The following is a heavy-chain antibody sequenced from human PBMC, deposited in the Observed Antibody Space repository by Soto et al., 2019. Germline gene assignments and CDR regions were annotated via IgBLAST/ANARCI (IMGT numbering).Heavy chain of an antibody. J-gene: IGHJ4*02. V-gene: IGHV4-30-2*01. CDR2: IHQTGIT. CDR1: GASISSVGYS. Sequence: SETLSLTCAVSGASISSVGYSWSWIRQPPGKGLEWIGYIHQTGITYYNPSLKSRVTISLDRSNNQFSLNLSSVTAADTAVYFCVRDRRESNYFGSWGQGTLVTVYS. CDR3: VRDRRESNYFGS.